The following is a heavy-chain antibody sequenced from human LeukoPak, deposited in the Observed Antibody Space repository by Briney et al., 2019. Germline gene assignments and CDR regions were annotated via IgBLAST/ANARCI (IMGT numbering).Heavy chain of an antibody. Sequence: ASVKVSCKASGYTFTSYYMHWVRQAPGQGLEWMGIINPSGGSTSYAQKFQGRVTMTRDTSTSTVYMELSSLRSEDTAVYYCARGSSDIYQLLYWVGYYYYGMDVWGQGTTVTVSS. D-gene: IGHD2-2*02. J-gene: IGHJ6*02. CDR3: ARGSSDIYQLLYWVGYYYYGMDV. V-gene: IGHV1-46*01. CDR2: INPSGGST. CDR1: GYTFTSYY.